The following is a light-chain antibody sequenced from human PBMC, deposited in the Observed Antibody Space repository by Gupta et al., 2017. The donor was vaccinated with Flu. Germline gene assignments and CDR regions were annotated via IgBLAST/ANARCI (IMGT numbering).Light chain of an antibody. Sequence: QSVFSQPPSASGTPGQRFTISCSGTTSNIGTNSVNWYQQVPGAAPKLIVYSSDQRPSGVPGRFSGSKSGTSASLAISGLQPEDEADYYCAVWDDGLDGVLFGGGTNVAVL. V-gene: IGLV1-44*01. CDR2: SSD. CDR1: TSNIGTNS. CDR3: AVWDDGLDGVL. J-gene: IGLJ3*02.